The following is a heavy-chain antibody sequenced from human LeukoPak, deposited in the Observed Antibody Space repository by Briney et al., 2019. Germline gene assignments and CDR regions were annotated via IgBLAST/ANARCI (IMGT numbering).Heavy chain of an antibody. CDR1: GGSISSSSYY. Sequence: PSETLSLTCTVSGGSISSSSYYWGWTRQPPGKGLEWIGSIYYSGSTYYNPSLKSRVTISVDTSKNQFSLKLSSVTAADTAVYYCAGERLDSAGGSYDYWGQGTLVTVSS. V-gene: IGHV4-39*07. J-gene: IGHJ4*02. CDR3: AGERLDSAGGSYDY. D-gene: IGHD2-8*02. CDR2: IYYSGST.